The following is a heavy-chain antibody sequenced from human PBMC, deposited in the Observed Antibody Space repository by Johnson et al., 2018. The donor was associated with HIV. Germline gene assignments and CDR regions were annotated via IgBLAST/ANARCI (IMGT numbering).Heavy chain of an antibody. D-gene: IGHD5-12*01. CDR1: GFTFTSYG. Sequence: QVQLVESGGGVVQPGRSLRLSCAASGFTFTSYGMHWVRQAPGKGLEWVAFIRYDGSNKYYADSVKGRFTISRDNSKNTLYLQMNSLRAEDTALYYCAKVGGYSGYGHLEAFDIWGQGTMVTVSS. J-gene: IGHJ3*02. CDR2: IRYDGSNK. V-gene: IGHV3-30*02. CDR3: AKVGGYSGYGHLEAFDI.